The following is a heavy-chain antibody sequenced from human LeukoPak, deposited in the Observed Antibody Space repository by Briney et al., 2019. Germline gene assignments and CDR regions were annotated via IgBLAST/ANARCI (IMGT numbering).Heavy chain of an antibody. V-gene: IGHV1-18*01. CDR3: ARDIQSGSYYLYYYYGMDV. CDR1: GYTFTSYG. CDR2: ISAYNGNT. J-gene: IGHJ6*02. Sequence: ASVKVSCTASGYTFTSYGISWVRQAPGQGLEWMGWISAYNGNTNYAQKLQGRVTMTTDTSTSTAYMELRSLRSDDTAVYYCARDIQSGSYYLYYYYGMDVWGQGTTVTVSS. D-gene: IGHD1-26*01.